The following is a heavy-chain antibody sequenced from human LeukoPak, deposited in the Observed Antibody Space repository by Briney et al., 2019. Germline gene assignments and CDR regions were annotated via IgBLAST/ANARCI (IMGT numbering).Heavy chain of an antibody. Sequence: GGSLRLSCAASGFTFSSYAMHWVRQAPGKGLEWVAVISYDGSNKYHADSVKGRFTISRDNSKNTLYLQMNSLRAEDTAVYYCARVGATAMVFNWFDPWGQGTLVTVSS. CDR2: ISYDGSNK. D-gene: IGHD5-18*01. CDR3: ARVGATAMVFNWFDP. CDR1: GFTFSSYA. J-gene: IGHJ5*02. V-gene: IGHV3-30-3*01.